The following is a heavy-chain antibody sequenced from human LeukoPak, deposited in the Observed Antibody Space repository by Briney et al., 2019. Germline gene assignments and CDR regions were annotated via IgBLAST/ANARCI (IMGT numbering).Heavy chain of an antibody. V-gene: IGHV4-31*03. D-gene: IGHD3-22*01. J-gene: IGHJ5*02. CDR2: IYYSGST. CDR1: GGSISSGGYY. CDR3: AREVLGYYYDSSGRYNWFDP. Sequence: PSQTLSLTCTVSGGSISSGGYYWSWIRQHPGKGLEWIGYIYYSGSTYYNPSLKSRVTISVDTSKNQFSLKLSSVTAADTAVYYCAREVLGYYYDSSGRYNWFDPWGQGTLVTVSS.